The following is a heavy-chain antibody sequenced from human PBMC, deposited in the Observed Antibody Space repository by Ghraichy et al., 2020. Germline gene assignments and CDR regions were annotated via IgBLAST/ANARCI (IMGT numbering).Heavy chain of an antibody. D-gene: IGHD2-2*02. CDR3: AQRQSLFCMSDTCYKDVLSWFDP. V-gene: IGHV2-5*02. J-gene: IGHJ5*02. CDR1: GFSLTTFGAA. Sequence: QTLSLTCTFSGFSLTTFGAAVGWIRQPPGKALEWLALIYWDDEKLYSPSLKNRVTVAQDTSRNQVVITVTNVDPADTATYFCAQRQSLFCMSDTCYKDVLSWFDPWGPGAPVTVSS. CDR2: IYWDDEK.